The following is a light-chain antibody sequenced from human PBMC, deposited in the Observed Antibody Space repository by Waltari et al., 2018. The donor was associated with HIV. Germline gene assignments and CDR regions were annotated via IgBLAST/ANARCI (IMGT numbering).Light chain of an antibody. CDR3: CSYAGNYTWV. CDR2: DVS. Sequence: QSVLTQPRSVSGSPGQSVTISCTGTSSDVGIYNYVSWYQQHPGKAPKLMISDVSKRPSGVPDRFAGSKSGNTASLTISGLQAEDEADDYCCSYAGNYTWVFGGGTKLTVL. J-gene: IGLJ3*02. CDR1: SSDVGIYNY. V-gene: IGLV2-11*01.